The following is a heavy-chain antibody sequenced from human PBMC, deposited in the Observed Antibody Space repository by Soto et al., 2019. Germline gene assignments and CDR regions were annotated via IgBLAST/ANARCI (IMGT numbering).Heavy chain of an antibody. Sequence: PSETLSLTCTVSGASISGFYWSWIRTSAGKGLEWIGRIYATGTTDYNPSLKSRVMMSVDTSKKQFSLKLRSVTVADTAVYYCVRDGTKTLRDWFDPWGQGISVTVSS. CDR1: GASISGFY. CDR2: IYATGTT. J-gene: IGHJ5*02. D-gene: IGHD1-1*01. V-gene: IGHV4-4*07. CDR3: VRDGTKTLRDWFDP.